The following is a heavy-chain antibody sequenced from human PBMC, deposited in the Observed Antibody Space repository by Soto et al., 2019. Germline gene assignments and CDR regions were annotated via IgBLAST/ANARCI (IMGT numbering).Heavy chain of an antibody. J-gene: IGHJ5*02. CDR3: ARDPSGIAAEGWFDP. V-gene: IGHV4-31*03. CDR2: IYYSGST. CDR1: GGSIRSGGYY. Sequence: QVQLQESGPGLVKPSQTLSLTCTVSGGSIRSGGYYWSWIRQHPGKGLEWIGYIYYSGSTYYNPSLKGRVTISVDTSKNQFSLKLSSVTVADTAVYYCARDPSGIAAEGWFDPWGQGTLVTVSS. D-gene: IGHD6-13*01.